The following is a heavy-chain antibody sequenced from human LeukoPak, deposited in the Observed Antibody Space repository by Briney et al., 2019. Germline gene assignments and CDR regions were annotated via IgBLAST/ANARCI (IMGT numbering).Heavy chain of an antibody. CDR3: AREGIVATLDY. J-gene: IGHJ4*02. D-gene: IGHD5-12*01. V-gene: IGHV3-7*01. CDR1: GFTFSNLG. CDR2: IKQDGSEK. Sequence: GGSLRLSCAASGFTFSNLGMHWVRQAPGKGLEWVANIKQDGSEKYYVDSVKGRFTISRDNAKNSLYLQMNSLRAEDTAVYYCAREGIVATLDYWGQGTLVTVSS.